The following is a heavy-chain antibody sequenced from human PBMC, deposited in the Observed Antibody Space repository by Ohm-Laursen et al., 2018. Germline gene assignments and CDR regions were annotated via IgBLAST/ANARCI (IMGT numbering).Heavy chain of an antibody. D-gene: IGHD1-1*01. J-gene: IGHJ4*02. CDR1: GFTFDDYA. CDR2: ISWNSGSI. CDR3: AKDISPVQPDYFDY. V-gene: IGHV3-9*01. Sequence: SLRLSCSASGFTFDDYAMHWVRQAPGKGLEWVSGISWNSGSIGYADSVKGRFTISRDNSKNTLYLQMNSLRAEDTAVYYCAKDISPVQPDYFDYWGQGTLVTVSS.